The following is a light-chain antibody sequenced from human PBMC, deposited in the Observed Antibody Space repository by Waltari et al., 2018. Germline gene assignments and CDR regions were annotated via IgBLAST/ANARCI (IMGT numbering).Light chain of an antibody. Sequence: EIALTQSPGTLSLSVGERATVSCRASEGVSRALAWYQQKPGQAPRLLIYGAPTRATGIPDRFSGSGSGTDFSLTISRLEPDDFAVYYCQHYLRLPVTFGQGTTVEI. J-gene: IGKJ1*01. CDR2: GAP. V-gene: IGKV3-20*01. CDR1: EGVSRA. CDR3: QHYLRLPVT.